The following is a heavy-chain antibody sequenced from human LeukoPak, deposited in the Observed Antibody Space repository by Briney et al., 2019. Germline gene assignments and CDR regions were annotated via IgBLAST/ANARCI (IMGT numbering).Heavy chain of an antibody. Sequence: PSETLSLTCTVSGGSISNYYWTWIRQPPGQGLEWFGYIHYTGTTYYDPSLKSRVSISLETSKNQFSLKMSSVTAADTAVYYCARAGNSFQTGYYFDYWGQGVLVTVSS. V-gene: IGHV4-59*08. J-gene: IGHJ4*02. CDR1: GGSISNYY. CDR3: ARAGNSFQTGYYFDY. D-gene: IGHD5-18*01. CDR2: IHYTGTT.